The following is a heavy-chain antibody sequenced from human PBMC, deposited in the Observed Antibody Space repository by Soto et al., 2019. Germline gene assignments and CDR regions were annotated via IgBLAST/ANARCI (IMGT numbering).Heavy chain of an antibody. J-gene: IGHJ4*02. CDR2: IYYSGNT. CDR1: GGSISTYH. V-gene: IGHV4-59*01. D-gene: IGHD6-6*01. Sequence: SETLSLTSPLSGGSISTYHWSSIRQPAGKELEGIGYIYYSGNTNYNPSLKSRVTISVDTSKNQCSLKLSSVTAADTAVYYCARSRSRPCFDYWGQGTLVTGSS. CDR3: ARSRSRPCFDY.